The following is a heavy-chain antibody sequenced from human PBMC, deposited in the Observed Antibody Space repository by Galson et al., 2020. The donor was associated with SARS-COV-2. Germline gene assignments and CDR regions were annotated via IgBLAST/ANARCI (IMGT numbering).Heavy chain of an antibody. CDR2: INPTERI. Sequence: ETLSLTCAVYVESFNGHYWTWIPQPPGKGLDWFGEINPTERIHYSPSLKIRITISADTSKNQFSLKLTSVTAADTAVYFCARGQRQVNSVLMIVSSGAFYFDYWGQGTLVTVSS. V-gene: IGHV4-34*01. D-gene: IGHD2-8*01. CDR1: VESFNGHY. J-gene: IGHJ4*02. CDR3: ARGQRQVNSVLMIVSSGAFYFDY.